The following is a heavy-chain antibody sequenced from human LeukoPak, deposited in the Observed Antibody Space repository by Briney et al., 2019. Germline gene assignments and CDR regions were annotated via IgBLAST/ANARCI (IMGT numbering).Heavy chain of an antibody. CDR1: GGSFSSYY. CDR3: ARSSGDFDI. J-gene: IGHJ3*02. V-gene: IGHV4-34*01. Sequence: PSETLSLTCAVHGGSFSSYYWSWIRQSPEKGLEWIGEINHSGSTNYNPSLKSRVTISVDTSKNQFSLKLSSDTAADTAVYYCARSSGDFDIWGQGTMVTVSS. CDR2: INHSGST. D-gene: IGHD3-10*01.